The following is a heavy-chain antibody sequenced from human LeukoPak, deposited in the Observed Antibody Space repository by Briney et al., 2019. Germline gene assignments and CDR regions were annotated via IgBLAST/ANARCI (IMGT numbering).Heavy chain of an antibody. CDR2: IYPGDSNT. J-gene: IGHJ6*03. CDR3: ARSAPYMDV. V-gene: IGHV5-51*01. CDR1: GYSFATYW. Sequence: GESLKISCKGSGYSFATYWIGWVRQMPGKGLEWMGIIYPGDSNTRYSPSFQGQVTISADKSINTAYLQWSSLKASDTAMYYCARSAPYMDVWGKGTTVTVSS.